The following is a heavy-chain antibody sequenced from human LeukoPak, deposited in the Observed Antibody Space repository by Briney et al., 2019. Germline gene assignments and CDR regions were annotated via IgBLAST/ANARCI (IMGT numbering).Heavy chain of an antibody. J-gene: IGHJ4*02. CDR2: INPSGGST. D-gene: IGHD5-18*01. Sequence: ASVKVSCKASGYTFTSYYMHWVRQAPGQGLEWMGIINPSGGSTSYAQKFQGRVTMTRDTSTSTVYMELSSLRSEDTAVYYCARLHVDTAMVTGFFDYWGQGTLVTVSS. V-gene: IGHV1-46*01. CDR3: ARLHVDTAMVTGFFDY. CDR1: GYTFTSYY.